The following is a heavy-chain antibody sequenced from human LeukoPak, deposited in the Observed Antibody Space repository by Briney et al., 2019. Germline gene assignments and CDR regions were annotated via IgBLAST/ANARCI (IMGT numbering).Heavy chain of an antibody. CDR1: GFTFISYA. D-gene: IGHD1-26*01. CDR2: ISYDGSNE. CDR3: ARSFSGNYYRPDS. J-gene: IGHJ4*02. V-gene: IGHV3-30-3*01. Sequence: PGRSLRLSCAASGFTFISYAMHWVRQAPGKGLEWVAVISYDGSNEYYADSVKGRFTISRDNSKDTLYLQMNSLRAEDTAVYYCARSFSGNYYRPDSWGQGTLVTVSS.